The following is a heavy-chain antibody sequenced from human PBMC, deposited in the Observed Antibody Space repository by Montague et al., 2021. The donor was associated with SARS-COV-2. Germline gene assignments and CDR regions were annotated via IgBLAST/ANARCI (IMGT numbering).Heavy chain of an antibody. V-gene: IGHV4-34*01. J-gene: IGHJ6*02. CDR2: INHSGST. Sequence: SETLSLTCAVYGGSFSGYYWSWIRQPPGKGLEWIGEINHSGSTKYNPSLKSRVTISVDKSKNQFSLKLSSVTAADTAVYYCARRPLGYYYYGMDVWGQGTTVTVSS. CDR1: GGSFSGYY. CDR3: ARRPLGYYYYGMDV.